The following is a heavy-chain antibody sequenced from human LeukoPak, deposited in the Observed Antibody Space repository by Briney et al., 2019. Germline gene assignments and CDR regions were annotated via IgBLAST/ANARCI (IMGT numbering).Heavy chain of an antibody. V-gene: IGHV4-34*01. Sequence: SETLSLTCTVSGGSISSYYWSWIRQPPGKGLEWIGEINHSGSTNYNPSLKSRVTISVDTSKNQFSLKLSSVTAADTAVYYCAGRIVVVPAAIPESRYFGYWGQGTLVTVSS. CDR3: AGRIVVVPAAIPESRYFGY. CDR2: INHSGST. D-gene: IGHD2-2*02. CDR1: GGSISSYY. J-gene: IGHJ4*02.